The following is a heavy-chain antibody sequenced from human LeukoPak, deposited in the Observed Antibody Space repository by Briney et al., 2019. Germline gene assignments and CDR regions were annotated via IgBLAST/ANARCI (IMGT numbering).Heavy chain of an antibody. Sequence: GGSLRLSCAASGFSIRNYWMAWVRQAPGKGLEWVSVIYSGGSTYYADSVKGRFTISRDNSKNTLYLQMNSLRAEDTAVYYCARAKSFENWGQGTLVTVSS. CDR3: ARAKSFEN. V-gene: IGHV3-53*01. J-gene: IGHJ4*02. CDR2: IYSGGST. CDR1: GFSIRNYW.